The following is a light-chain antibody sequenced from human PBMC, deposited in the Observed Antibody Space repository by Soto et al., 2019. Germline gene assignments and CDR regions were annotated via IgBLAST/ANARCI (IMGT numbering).Light chain of an antibody. CDR1: HYIYSN. Sequence: EIVMTQSPATLSVSPGERATLSCTASHYIYSNVAWFQQRPGQAPRLLIYRASTRATGTPARFSSSGSGTEFTHNITSLQSEDFALYYCQQYHNLCTCGQGTEVEIK. V-gene: IGKV3-15*01. CDR3: QQYHNLCT. CDR2: RAS. J-gene: IGKJ1*01.